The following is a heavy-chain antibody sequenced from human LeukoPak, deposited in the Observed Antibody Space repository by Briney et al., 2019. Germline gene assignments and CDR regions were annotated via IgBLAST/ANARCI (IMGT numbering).Heavy chain of an antibody. D-gene: IGHD3-3*01. Sequence: PGGSLRLSCTASGFTFGDYAMSWVRQAPGKGLEWVGFIRSKAYGGTTEYAASVKGRFTISRDDSKSIAYLQMNSLKTEDTAVYYCTRDPSNYDFRSGFLYYFDYWGQGTLVTVSS. J-gene: IGHJ4*02. CDR1: GFTFGDYA. V-gene: IGHV3-49*04. CDR3: TRDPSNYDFRSGFLYYFDY. CDR2: IRSKAYGGTT.